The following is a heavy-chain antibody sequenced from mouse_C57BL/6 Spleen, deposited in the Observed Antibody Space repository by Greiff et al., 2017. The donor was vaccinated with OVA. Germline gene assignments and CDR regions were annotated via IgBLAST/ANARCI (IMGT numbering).Heavy chain of an antibody. CDR1: GYSFTGYF. D-gene: IGHD2-1*01. Sequence: EVQLQESGPELVKPGDSVKISCKASGYSFTGYFMNWVMQSHGKSLEWIGRINPYNGDTFYNQKFKGKATLTVDKSSSTAHMELRSLTSEDSAVYYCARGNSWFAYWGQGTLVTVSA. J-gene: IGHJ3*01. CDR3: ARGNSWFAY. V-gene: IGHV1-20*01. CDR2: INPYNGDT.